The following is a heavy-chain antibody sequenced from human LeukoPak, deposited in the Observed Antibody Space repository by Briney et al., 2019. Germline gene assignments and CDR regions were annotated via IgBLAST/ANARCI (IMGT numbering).Heavy chain of an antibody. CDR2: IKEDGSEK. Sequence: GGSLRLSCAASGLTFSSYWMSWVRQAPGKGLEWVANIKEDGSEKYYVDSVKGRFTISRDNAKNSLYLQMNSPRAEDTAVYYCAKHYDFWSGYGSNWFDPWGQGILVTVSS. J-gene: IGHJ5*02. CDR3: AKHYDFWSGYGSNWFDP. V-gene: IGHV3-7*01. CDR1: GLTFSSYW. D-gene: IGHD3-3*01.